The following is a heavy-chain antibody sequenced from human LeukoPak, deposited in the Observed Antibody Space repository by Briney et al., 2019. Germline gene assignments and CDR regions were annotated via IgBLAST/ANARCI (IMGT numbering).Heavy chain of an antibody. V-gene: IGHV3-23*01. CDR1: GFTLSSYA. Sequence: GGSLRLSCAASGFTLSSYAMSWVRHTSGKGLQWLSAISGSGGGTNYADSVKGRFTISRDNSKNILYLQMNSLGAEDTAIYYCTKASATVWPNYFDSWGQGTLVTVSS. D-gene: IGHD6-25*01. J-gene: IGHJ4*02. CDR2: ISGSGGGT. CDR3: TKASATVWPNYFDS.